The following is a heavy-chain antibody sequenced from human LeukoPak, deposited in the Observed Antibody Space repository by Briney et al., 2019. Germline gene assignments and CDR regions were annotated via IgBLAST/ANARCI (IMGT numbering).Heavy chain of an antibody. CDR2: INPNSGGT. CDR1: GYTFTGYY. CDR3: ARGWLVRFGWFDP. J-gene: IGHJ5*02. Sequence: ASVKVSCKASGYTFTGYYMHWVRQAPGQGLEWMGWINPNSGGTNYAQKFQGRVTMTRDTSISTVYMELSRLRSDDTAVYYCARGWLVRFGWFDPWGQGTLVTVSS. D-gene: IGHD6-19*01. V-gene: IGHV1-2*02.